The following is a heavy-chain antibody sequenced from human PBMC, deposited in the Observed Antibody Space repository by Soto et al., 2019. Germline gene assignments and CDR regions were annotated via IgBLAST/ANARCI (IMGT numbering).Heavy chain of an antibody. D-gene: IGHD6-19*01. CDR2: ISSSSSTI. V-gene: IGHV3-48*02. J-gene: IGHJ6*02. Sequence: GSLRLSCAASGFTFSSYSMNWVRQAPGKGLEWVSYISSSSSTIYYADSVKGRFTISRDNAKNSLYLQMNSLRDEDTAVYYCASLYSSGWYDYYYYGMDVWGQGTTVTVSS. CDR1: GFTFSSYS. CDR3: ASLYSSGWYDYYYYGMDV.